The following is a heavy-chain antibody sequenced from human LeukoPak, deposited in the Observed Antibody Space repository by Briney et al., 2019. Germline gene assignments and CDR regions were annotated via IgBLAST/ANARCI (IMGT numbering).Heavy chain of an antibody. J-gene: IGHJ4*02. D-gene: IGHD1-26*01. CDR1: GDSVSSNSAA. Sequence: SQTLSLTCAISGDSVSSNSAAWSWIRQSPSRGLEWLGRTYYRSKWYNDYAVSVKSRITINPDTSKNQFSLQLNSVTPEDTAVYYCASRRYSGSYSGFYFDYWGQGTLVTVSS. V-gene: IGHV6-1*01. CDR3: ASRRYSGSYSGFYFDY. CDR2: TYYRSKWYN.